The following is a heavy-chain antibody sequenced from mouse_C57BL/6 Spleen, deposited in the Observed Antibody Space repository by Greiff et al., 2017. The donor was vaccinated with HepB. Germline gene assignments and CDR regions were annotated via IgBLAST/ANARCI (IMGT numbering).Heavy chain of an antibody. V-gene: IGHV1-39*01. D-gene: IGHD4-1*01. J-gene: IGHJ2*01. CDR3: ARFRSELGEYYFDY. CDR2: INPNYGTT. CDR1: GYSFTDYN. Sequence: EVKLVESGPELVKPGASVKISCKASGYSFTDYNMNWVKQSNGKSLEWIGVINPNYGTTSYNQKFKGKATLTVDQSSSTAYMQLNSLTSEDSAVYYCARFRSELGEYYFDYWGQGTTLTVSS.